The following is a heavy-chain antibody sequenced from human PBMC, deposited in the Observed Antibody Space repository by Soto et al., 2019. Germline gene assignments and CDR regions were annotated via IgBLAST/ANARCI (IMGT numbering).Heavy chain of an antibody. CDR1: GGSISSGGYY. V-gene: IGHV4-31*03. CDR3: ASGYYYDSSGLSYYYGMDV. CDR2: IYYSGST. D-gene: IGHD3-22*01. Sequence: QVQLQESGPGLVKPSQTLSLTCTVSGGSISSGGYYWSWIRQHPGKGLEWIGYIYYSGSTYYNPSRKSRVTISVDTSKNQFSLKLSSVTAADTAVYYCASGYYYDSSGLSYYYGMDVWGQGTTVTVSS. J-gene: IGHJ6*02.